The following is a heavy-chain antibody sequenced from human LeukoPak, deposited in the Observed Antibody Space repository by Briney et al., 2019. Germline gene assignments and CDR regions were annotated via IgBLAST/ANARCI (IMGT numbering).Heavy chain of an antibody. CDR2: VSHDGTKS. V-gene: IGHV3-30*04. D-gene: IGHD3-10*01. J-gene: IGHJ3*01. CDR3: ARVRLGSVRGAFDV. Sequence: GGSLRLSCTGSGFKFNDYAVHWVRQAPGRGLEWVAIVSHDGTKSHYAASVQGRFIISRDTSHSTLYLQMNNLRSDDTALYYCARVRLGSVRGAFDVWGQGTLVTVSS. CDR1: GFKFNDYA.